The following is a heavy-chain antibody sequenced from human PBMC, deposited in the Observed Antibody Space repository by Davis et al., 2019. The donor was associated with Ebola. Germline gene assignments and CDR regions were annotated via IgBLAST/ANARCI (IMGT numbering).Heavy chain of an antibody. CDR2: INPNSGGT. V-gene: IGHV1-2*06. CDR3: ADSYGDYSPFDY. Sequence: ASVKVSCKASGYTFIGYYMHWVRQAPGQGLEWMGRINPNSGGTNYAQKFQGRVTMTRDTSISTAYMELSRLRSDDTAVYYCADSYGDYSPFDYWGQGTLVTVSS. D-gene: IGHD4-17*01. CDR1: GYTFIGYY. J-gene: IGHJ4*02.